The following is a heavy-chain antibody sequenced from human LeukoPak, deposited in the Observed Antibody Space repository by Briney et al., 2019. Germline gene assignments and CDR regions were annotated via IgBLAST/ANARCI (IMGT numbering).Heavy chain of an antibody. V-gene: IGHV3-21*01. J-gene: IGHJ4*02. CDR2: ISSSSSYI. D-gene: IGHD6-13*01. Sequence: GGSLRLSCAVSGCTFSSYSMNWVRQAPGKGLEWVSSISSSSSYIYYADSVKGRFTISRDNAKNSLYLQMNSLRAEDTAVYYCARPNSSRSRGWGPGTLVSVSS. CDR1: GCTFSSYS. CDR3: ARPNSSRSRG.